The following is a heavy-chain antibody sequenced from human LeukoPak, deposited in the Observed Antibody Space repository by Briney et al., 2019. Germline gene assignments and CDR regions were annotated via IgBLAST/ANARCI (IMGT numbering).Heavy chain of an antibody. D-gene: IGHD3-22*01. Sequence: GGSLRLSCLGSGFTFSTYWMSWVRQAPGKGLEWVANIMQDGSEKNYVDSVKGRFTISRDNSKNTLYLQMNSLRAEDTAMYYCARARYDSSGYYFDYWGQGTLVTVSS. CDR2: IMQDGSEK. CDR1: GFTFSTYW. J-gene: IGHJ4*02. CDR3: ARARYDSSGYYFDY. V-gene: IGHV3-7*03.